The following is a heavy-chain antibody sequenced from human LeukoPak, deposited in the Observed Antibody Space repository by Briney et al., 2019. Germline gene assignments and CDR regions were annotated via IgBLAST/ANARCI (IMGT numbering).Heavy chain of an antibody. CDR1: GFTFSNYA. V-gene: IGHV3-64*01. CDR2: ISSNGDGT. D-gene: IGHD6-19*01. CDR3: AREVRQWLVDY. Sequence: GGSLRLSCAASGFTFSNYAMHWIRQAPGQGPEYVSVISSNGDGTYYANSVNGRFTISRDNSKNTVYLQMGSLRAEDMAVYYCAREVRQWLVDYWGQGTLVTVSS. J-gene: IGHJ4*02.